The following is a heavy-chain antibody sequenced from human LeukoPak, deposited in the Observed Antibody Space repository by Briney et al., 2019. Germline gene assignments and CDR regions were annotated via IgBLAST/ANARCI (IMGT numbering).Heavy chain of an antibody. CDR1: GITFSSYW. CDR2: INSDGSST. V-gene: IGHV3-74*01. CDR3: ARDWYDSSGYYPTLRY. D-gene: IGHD3-22*01. J-gene: IGHJ4*02. Sequence: GGSLRLSCAASGITFSSYWMHWIRQAPGKGLVWVSRINSDGSSTSYADSVKGRFTISRDNAKNTLYLQMNSLRAEDTAVYYCARDWYDSSGYYPTLRYWGQGTLVTVSS.